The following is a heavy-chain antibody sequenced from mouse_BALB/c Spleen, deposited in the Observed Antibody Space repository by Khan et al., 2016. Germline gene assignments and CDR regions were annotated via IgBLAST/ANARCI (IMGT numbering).Heavy chain of an antibody. CDR3: ATYVSDAMDY. CDR1: VDSITNNY. J-gene: IGHJ4*01. CDR2: ISYSGGN. V-gene: IGHV3-8*02. Sequence: VQLKESGPSLVKPSQTLSLTCSVTVDSITNNYWNWIRKFPGNKLEYMGYISYSGGNYYNPSLKSRISITRYTSKNQNYLQLNSVTTQDTVTYYCATYVSDAMDYWGQGTSVTVSS.